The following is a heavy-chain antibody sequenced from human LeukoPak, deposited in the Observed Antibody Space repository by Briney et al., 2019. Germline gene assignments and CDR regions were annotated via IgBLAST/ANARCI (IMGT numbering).Heavy chain of an antibody. CDR3: TRDPRRLDY. V-gene: IGHV3-11*01. CDR2: ISPSGTDI. J-gene: IGHJ4*02. Sequence: GGSLRLSCAVSGFTFTDTYMTWFGQAPGRVLESLSYISPSGTDISYADSVKGRFTISRDNAKNSLYLQMNSLRAEDTAVYYCTRDPRRLDYWGQGTLVTVSS. CDR1: GFTFTDTY.